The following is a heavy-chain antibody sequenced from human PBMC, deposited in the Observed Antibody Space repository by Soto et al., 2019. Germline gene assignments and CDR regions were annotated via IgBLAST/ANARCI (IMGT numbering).Heavy chain of an antibody. CDR1: GFTFTSAW. CDR3: VTYIASSGVGELDY. CDR2: IKSKTSGETT. Sequence: EVQLVESGGGLVTPGGTLRLSCAASGFTFTSAWLTWVRQAPGKGLEWIARIKSKTSGETTDYAAPVKCRFTISRDDSTTMVLLQMNSLNSDDSCIYYCVTYIASSGVGELDYWVQGTLVTVAS. J-gene: IGHJ4*02. D-gene: IGHD5-12*01. V-gene: IGHV3-15*01.